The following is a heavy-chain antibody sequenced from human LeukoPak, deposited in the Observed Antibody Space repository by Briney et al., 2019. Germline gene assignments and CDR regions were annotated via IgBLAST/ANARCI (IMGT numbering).Heavy chain of an antibody. CDR3: AKDLTSGSYYVDYFDY. V-gene: IGHV3-23*01. CDR2: ISGSGGST. J-gene: IGHJ4*02. D-gene: IGHD1-26*01. CDR1: GFTFSSYA. Sequence: GGSLRLSCAASGFTFSSYAMSWVRQAPGKGLEWVSAISGSGGSTYYADSVKGRFTISSDNSKNTLYLQMNSLRAEDTAVYYCAKDLTSGSYYVDYFDYWGQGTLVTVSS.